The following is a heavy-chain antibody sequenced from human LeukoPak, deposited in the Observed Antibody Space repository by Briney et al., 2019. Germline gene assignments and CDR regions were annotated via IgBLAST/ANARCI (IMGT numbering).Heavy chain of an antibody. Sequence: GGSLRLSCAASGFTFSGYGMHWVRQAPGKGLEWVAVIWYDGSDKYYGDSVKGQFTISRDNSKNTLYLQTNSLRAEDAAVYYCARDITMVRGVIEGIDYWGQGTLVTVSS. CDR1: GFTFSGYG. V-gene: IGHV3-33*01. CDR2: IWYDGSDK. CDR3: ARDITMVRGVIEGIDY. D-gene: IGHD3-10*01. J-gene: IGHJ4*02.